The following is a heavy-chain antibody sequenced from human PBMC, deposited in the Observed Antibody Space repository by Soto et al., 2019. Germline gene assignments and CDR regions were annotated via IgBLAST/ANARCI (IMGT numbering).Heavy chain of an antibody. Sequence: QVQLQLSGPGLVKPSQTLSLTCVISGDTISSSSAAWIWVRQSPSRGLEWLGRTYYRSQFFHDYGISVKSRININADTSKNQFTLQLNSVTPEDTAVYYCASNVWNFVTPRDYWGQGILVTVSS. CDR3: ASNVWNFVTPRDY. D-gene: IGHD1-7*01. CDR2: TYYRSQFFH. V-gene: IGHV6-1*01. J-gene: IGHJ4*02. CDR1: GDTISSSSAA.